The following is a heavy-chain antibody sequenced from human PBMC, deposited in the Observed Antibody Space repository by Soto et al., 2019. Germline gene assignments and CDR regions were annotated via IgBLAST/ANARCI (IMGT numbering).Heavy chain of an antibody. Sequence: PSDTLSLTCAVYGGSFSDYYWTWIRRPPGKGLEWIGEINHRGTTNYNPSLKSRVTISGDTSKNQFSLQLSSVTAADTAVYYCAKHRYMDVWGKGTTVTVSS. CDR2: INHRGTT. CDR1: GGSFSDYY. CDR3: AKHRYMDV. J-gene: IGHJ6*03. V-gene: IGHV4-34*01.